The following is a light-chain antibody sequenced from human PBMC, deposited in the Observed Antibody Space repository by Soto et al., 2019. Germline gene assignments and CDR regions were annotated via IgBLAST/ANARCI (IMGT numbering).Light chain of an antibody. CDR1: QTISSY. Sequence: IVLTHSPATLSLSPWRRSTLSVRASQTISSYLAWYQHKPGQAPRLLIYGASSRATGIPDRFSGSGSGTDFTLTISRLEPEDFAVYYCQQYGSFWTFGQGTKVDI. V-gene: IGKV3-20*01. CDR2: GAS. J-gene: IGKJ1*01. CDR3: QQYGSFWT.